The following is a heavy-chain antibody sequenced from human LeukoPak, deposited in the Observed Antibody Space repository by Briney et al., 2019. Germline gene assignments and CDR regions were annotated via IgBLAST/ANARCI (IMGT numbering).Heavy chain of an antibody. Sequence: PGGSLSPTCVGSPVTFGTSAMSWVRQAPGKGLEWVSAVSAGGTNTYYADSVEGRFTISRDNSKDTLYLHMDSLRVEDTAQYFCARINCSGGTCYEYFDDWGQGTLVTRSS. D-gene: IGHD2-15*01. CDR1: PVTFGTSA. V-gene: IGHV3-23*01. CDR3: ARINCSGGTCYEYFDD. CDR2: VSAGGTNT. J-gene: IGHJ4*02.